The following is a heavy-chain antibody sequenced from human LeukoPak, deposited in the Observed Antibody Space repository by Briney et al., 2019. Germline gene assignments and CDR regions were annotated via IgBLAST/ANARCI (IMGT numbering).Heavy chain of an antibody. J-gene: IGHJ4*02. CDR3: ARDGSFDY. CDR1: GYTFTDYY. D-gene: IGHD5-12*01. Sequence: ASVKVSCTASGYTFTDYYIHWLRQPPGQGLEWMGWISANIGGTNYAQKFRGRVTMTKDTSISTAYMELSGLTSDDTAVYYCARDGSFDYWGQGTLVTVSS. CDR2: ISANIGGT. V-gene: IGHV1-2*02.